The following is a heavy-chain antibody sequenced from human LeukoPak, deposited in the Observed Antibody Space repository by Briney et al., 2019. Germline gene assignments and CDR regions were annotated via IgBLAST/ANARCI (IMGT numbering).Heavy chain of an antibody. V-gene: IGHV3-53*01. Sequence: GGSLRLSCAASGFTVSSNYMSWVRQAPGKGLEWVSVIYSGGSTYCADSVKGRFTISRDNSKNTLYLQMNSLRAEDTAVYYCARAPGYSSSSAFDYWGQGTLVTVSS. CDR3: ARAPGYSSSSAFDY. CDR1: GFTVSSNY. CDR2: IYSGGST. J-gene: IGHJ4*02. D-gene: IGHD6-6*01.